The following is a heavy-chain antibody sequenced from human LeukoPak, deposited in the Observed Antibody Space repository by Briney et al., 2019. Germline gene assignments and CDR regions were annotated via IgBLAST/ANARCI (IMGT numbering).Heavy chain of an antibody. Sequence: SETLSLTCTVSGGSISSYYWSWIRQPAGKGLEWIGRIYTSGSTNYNPSLKSRVTMSVDTSKNQFSLKLSSVTAADTAVYYCVRGVFDFWSGSYYFDYWGQGTLVTVSS. CDR1: GGSISSYY. CDR2: IYTSGST. V-gene: IGHV4-4*07. D-gene: IGHD3-3*01. J-gene: IGHJ4*02. CDR3: VRGVFDFWSGSYYFDY.